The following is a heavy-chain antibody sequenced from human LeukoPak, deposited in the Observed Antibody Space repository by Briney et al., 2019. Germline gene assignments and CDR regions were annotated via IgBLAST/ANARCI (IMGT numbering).Heavy chain of an antibody. D-gene: IGHD2-15*01. J-gene: IGHJ4*02. CDR2: IKQDGSEK. Sequence: GGSLRLSCAASGFTFSSYWMSWVRQAPGKGLEWVANIKQDGSEKYYVDSVKGRFTISRDNAKNSLYLQMSSLRAEDTAVYYCARGGPYCSGGSCAVRYWGQGTLATVSS. V-gene: IGHV3-7*03. CDR3: ARGGPYCSGGSCAVRY. CDR1: GFTFSSYW.